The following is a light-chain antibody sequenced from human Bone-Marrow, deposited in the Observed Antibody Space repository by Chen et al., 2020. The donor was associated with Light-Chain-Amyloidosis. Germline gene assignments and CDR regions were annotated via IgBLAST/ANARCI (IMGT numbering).Light chain of an antibody. J-gene: IGKJ4*01. CDR2: GSS. CDR3: QQYGTSPLT. CDR1: QTISSNY. V-gene: IGKV3-20*01. Sequence: EIVLTQSPGTLSLSPGEGANLSCRASQTISSNYLTWYQQKFGQAPRLLIYGSSSRATGIPDRFTGSGSGTDFTLTINRLEPEDFPMYYCQQYGTSPLTFGGGTKVEIK.